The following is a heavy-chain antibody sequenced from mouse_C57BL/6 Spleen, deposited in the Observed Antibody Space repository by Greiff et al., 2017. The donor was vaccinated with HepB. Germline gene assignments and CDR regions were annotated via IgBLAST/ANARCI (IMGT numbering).Heavy chain of an antibody. CDR2: ISYDGSN. D-gene: IGHD2-4*01. CDR1: GYSITSGYY. Sequence: EVQLQQSGPGLVKPSQSLSLTCSVTGYSITSGYYWNWIRQFPGNKLEWMGYISYDGSNNYNPSLKNRISITRDTSKNQFFLKLNSVTTEDTATYYCAREGDDYDGDAMDYWGQGTSVTVSS. CDR3: AREGDDYDGDAMDY. J-gene: IGHJ4*01. V-gene: IGHV3-6*01.